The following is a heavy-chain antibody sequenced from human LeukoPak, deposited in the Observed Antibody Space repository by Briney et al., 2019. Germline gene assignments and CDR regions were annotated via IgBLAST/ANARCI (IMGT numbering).Heavy chain of an antibody. J-gene: IGHJ4*02. Sequence: GGSLRLSCAASGFTVSHNYMSWVRQAPGKGLEWVSIIYNDGSSYYADYVKGRFTISRDNSKNTVYLQKNSLRAEDTAVYYCARDRHYYDTSGDRSYFFDYWGQGTLVIVSS. D-gene: IGHD3-22*01. V-gene: IGHV3-53*01. CDR3: ARDRHYYDTSGDRSYFFDY. CDR1: GFTVSHNY. CDR2: IYNDGSS.